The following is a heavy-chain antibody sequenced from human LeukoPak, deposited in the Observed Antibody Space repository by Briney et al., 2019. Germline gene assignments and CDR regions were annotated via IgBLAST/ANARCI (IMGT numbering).Heavy chain of an antibody. V-gene: IGHV4-61*02. D-gene: IGHD3-22*01. Sequence: SQTLSLPCTPSGGSISSGSYYWSSSLQPAGKGLEWIGRVYTSGSTNYNPSLKSRVTISVNTSKNQFSLKLSSVTAADTAVYYCARDTGGAYYYDSSGAQDAFDIWGQGTMVTVSS. CDR1: GGSISSGSYY. CDR2: VYTSGST. J-gene: IGHJ3*02. CDR3: ARDTGGAYYYDSSGAQDAFDI.